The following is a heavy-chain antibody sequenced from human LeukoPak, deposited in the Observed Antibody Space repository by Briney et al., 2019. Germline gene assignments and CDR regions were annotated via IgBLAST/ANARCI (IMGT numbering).Heavy chain of an antibody. J-gene: IGHJ4*02. CDR1: GITFSSYA. CDR3: AVAVVGGHDY. Sequence: PGGSLRLSCAASGITFSSYAMSWVRQAPGKGLEWVSAISGSGDSTYYADSVKGRFTISRDNSKNTLYLQMNSLRAEDTAVYYCAVAVVGGHDYWGQGTLVTVSS. D-gene: IGHD6-19*01. CDR2: ISGSGDST. V-gene: IGHV3-23*01.